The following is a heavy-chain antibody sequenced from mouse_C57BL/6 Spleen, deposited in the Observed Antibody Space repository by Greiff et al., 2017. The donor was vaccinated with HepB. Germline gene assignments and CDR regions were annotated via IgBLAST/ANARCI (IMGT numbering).Heavy chain of an antibody. CDR3: ARSLTGYYFDY. CDR1: GFTFSDYY. D-gene: IGHD4-1*01. J-gene: IGHJ2*01. Sequence: EVMLVESEGGLVQPGSSMKLSCTASGFTFSDYYMAWVRQVPEKGLEWVANINYDGSSTYYLDSLKSRFIISRDNAKNILYLQMSSLKSEDTATYYCARSLTGYYFDYWGQGTILTVSS. CDR2: INYDGSST. V-gene: IGHV5-16*01.